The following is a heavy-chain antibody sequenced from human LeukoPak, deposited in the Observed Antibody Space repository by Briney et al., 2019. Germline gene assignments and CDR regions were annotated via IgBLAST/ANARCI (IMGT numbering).Heavy chain of an antibody. CDR1: GFTFSTYS. V-gene: IGHV3-21*01. Sequence: PGGSLRLSCAASGFTFSTYSMNWVRQAPGKGLEWGSSISSSSDYIYYADSVKGRFSITRDNARNSLYLQMNSLRAEDTAVYYCARTPGERYCSGGSCYFHYYYMDVWGKGTTVTVS. J-gene: IGHJ6*03. D-gene: IGHD2-15*01. CDR3: ARTPGERYCSGGSCYFHYYYMDV. CDR2: ISSSSDYI.